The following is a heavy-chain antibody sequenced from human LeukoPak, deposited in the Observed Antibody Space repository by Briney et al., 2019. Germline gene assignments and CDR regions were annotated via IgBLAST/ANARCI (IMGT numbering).Heavy chain of an antibody. J-gene: IGHJ4*02. CDR3: ARGGARDIWYFAY. D-gene: IGHD2-21*01. Sequence: GESLKISCEVAGFTFSAYGIHWVRQSPGKGLEWVAFVRYDGRDKFYADSVKGRFIVSKDNSRTTPQLQMNSLRSEDTAVYFCARGGARDIWYFAYWGQGIRVTVSS. CDR2: VRYDGRDK. V-gene: IGHV3-30*02. CDR1: GFTFSAYG.